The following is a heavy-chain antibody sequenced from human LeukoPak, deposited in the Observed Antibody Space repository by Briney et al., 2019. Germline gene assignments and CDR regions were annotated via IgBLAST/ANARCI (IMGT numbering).Heavy chain of an antibody. CDR2: IYYSGST. D-gene: IGHD3-10*01. CDR1: GGSISSGGYY. Sequence: SETLSLTCTVSGGSISSGGYYWSWIRQHPGTGLEWIGYIYYSGSTYYNPSLKSRVTISVDTSKNQFSLKLSSVTAADTAVYYCARAAFGPGIYYYYGMDVWGQGTTVTVSS. V-gene: IGHV4-31*03. J-gene: IGHJ6*02. CDR3: ARAAFGPGIYYYYGMDV.